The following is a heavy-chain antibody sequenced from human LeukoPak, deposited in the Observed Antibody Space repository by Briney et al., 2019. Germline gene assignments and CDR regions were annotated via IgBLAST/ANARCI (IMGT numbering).Heavy chain of an antibody. V-gene: IGHV1-18*01. CDR2: ISAYNGNT. CDR1: GYTFTSYG. CDR3: ARDLMVRGVIRLGY. D-gene: IGHD3-10*01. Sequence: ASVKVSCKASGYTFTSYGISWVRQAPGQGLEWMGWISAYNGNTNYAQKLQGRVTMTTDTSTSTAYMELRSLRSDDAAVYYCARDLMVRGVIRLGYWGQGTLVTVSS. J-gene: IGHJ4*02.